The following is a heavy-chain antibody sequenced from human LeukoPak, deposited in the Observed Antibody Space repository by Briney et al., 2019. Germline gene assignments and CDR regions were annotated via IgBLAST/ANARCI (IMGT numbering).Heavy chain of an antibody. CDR3: ARTPQLSYYYYNMDV. D-gene: IGHD5-18*01. CDR1: GGTFSTYA. CDR2: IIPIFGTA. Sequence: SVKVSCKASGGTFSTYAITWVRQAPGQGLEWMGGIIPIFGTANYAQKFQDRVTITTDASTSTVYMELTSLRSEDTAVYYCARTPQLSYYYYNMDVWGKGTTVTVAS. V-gene: IGHV1-69*05. J-gene: IGHJ6*03.